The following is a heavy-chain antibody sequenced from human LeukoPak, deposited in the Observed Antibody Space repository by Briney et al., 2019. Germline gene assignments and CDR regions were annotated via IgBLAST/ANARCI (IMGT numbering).Heavy chain of an antibody. CDR3: AKDEGPYCSGGSCIHLDY. CDR2: VSYDGSNK. V-gene: IGHV3-30*18. D-gene: IGHD2-15*01. Sequence: GGSLRLSCSASGFTFSSYGMHWVRQAPGKGLEYVAVVSYDGSNKYYADSVKGRFTISRDNSKNTLYLQMNSLRAEDTAVYYCAKDEGPYCSGGSCIHLDYWGQGTLVTVSS. CDR1: GFTFSSYG. J-gene: IGHJ4*02.